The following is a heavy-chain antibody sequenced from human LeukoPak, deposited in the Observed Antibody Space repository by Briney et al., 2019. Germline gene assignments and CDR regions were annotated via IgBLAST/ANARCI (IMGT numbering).Heavy chain of an antibody. Sequence: GGSLRLSCAASGFTFTNYALSWVRQAPGKGLEWVSAISGSGSSTYYADSVKGRFTISRDNAKNSVYLQMNSLRVEDTAVYYCARKGDYWGQGILVTVSS. CDR3: ARKGDY. V-gene: IGHV3-23*01. J-gene: IGHJ4*02. CDR1: GFTFTNYA. CDR2: ISGSGSST.